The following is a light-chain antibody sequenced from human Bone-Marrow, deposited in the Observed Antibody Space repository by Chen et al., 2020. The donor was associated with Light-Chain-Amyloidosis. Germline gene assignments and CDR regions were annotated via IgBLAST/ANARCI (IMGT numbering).Light chain of an antibody. J-gene: IGKJ3*01. Sequence: DVVMTQSPLSLPVTLGQPASISCRSSQSLVHSNGNTYLNWFQQRPGQSPRRLIYQVSTRDSGVPDRFSGSGSGTDFTLKISKVEAEDVGVYYCMQGTHWPPFTFGPGTKVDIK. CDR3: MQGTHWPPFT. CDR2: QVS. V-gene: IGKV2-30*02. CDR1: QSLVHSNGNTY.